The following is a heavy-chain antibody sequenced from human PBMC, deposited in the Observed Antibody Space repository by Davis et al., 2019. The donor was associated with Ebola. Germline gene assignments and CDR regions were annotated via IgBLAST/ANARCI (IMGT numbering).Heavy chain of an antibody. CDR3: ARRTPPDY. CDR2: ISYDGSNK. CDR1: GFTFSSYG. V-gene: IGHV3-30*03. Sequence: PGGSLRLSCAASGFTFSSYGMHWVRQAPGKGLEWVAVISYDGSNKYYADSVKGRFTISRDNSKNTLYLQMNSLRAEDTAVHYCARRTPPDYWGQGTLVTVSS. J-gene: IGHJ4*02.